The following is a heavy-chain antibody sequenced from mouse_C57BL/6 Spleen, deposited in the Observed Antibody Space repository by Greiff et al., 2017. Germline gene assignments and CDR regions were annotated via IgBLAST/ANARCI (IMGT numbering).Heavy chain of an antibody. Sequence: VQLQQSGAELVKPGASVKMSCKASGYTFTTYPIEWMKQNHGKRLEWIGNFHPYNDNTTYNEKFKGKATLTVEKSSSTVYLELSRLTSDYSAVYYCARRSNWDMTMDYWGQGTSVTVSS. J-gene: IGHJ4*01. D-gene: IGHD4-1*02. CDR1: GYTFTTYP. CDR3: ARRSNWDMTMDY. CDR2: FHPYNDNT. V-gene: IGHV1-47*01.